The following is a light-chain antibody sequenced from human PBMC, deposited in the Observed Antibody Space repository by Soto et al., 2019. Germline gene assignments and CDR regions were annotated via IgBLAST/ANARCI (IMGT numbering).Light chain of an antibody. CDR3: QPYNSFSGT. J-gene: IGKJ1*01. V-gene: IGKV1-5*01. CDR2: DAS. Sequence: DIQMTQSPSTLSVSVRDRVTITCRASQSISSWLAWYQQKPGKAPKLLIYDASSLESGVPSRFSGRGSGTQFTLTISSLQPDDFATYYCQPYNSFSGTFGPGTKVDIK. CDR1: QSISSW.